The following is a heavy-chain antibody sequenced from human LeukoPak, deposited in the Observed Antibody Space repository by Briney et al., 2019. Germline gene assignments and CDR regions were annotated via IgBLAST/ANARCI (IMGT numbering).Heavy chain of an antibody. CDR1: GFTFSNYA. J-gene: IGHJ4*02. CDR3: AKEKGVIGTPVLDY. D-gene: IGHD3-10*01. CDR2: ITASGDST. V-gene: IGHV3-23*01. Sequence: GGSLRLSCAVSGFTFSNYAMSWVRQAPGTGLEWVLGITASGDSTFYADSVKGRFTISRDNSKTTLYVQMNFLRAEDTALYYCAKEKGVIGTPVLDYWGQGTLVTVSS.